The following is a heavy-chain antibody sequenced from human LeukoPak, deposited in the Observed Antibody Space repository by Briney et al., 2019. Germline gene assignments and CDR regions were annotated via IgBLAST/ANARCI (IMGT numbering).Heavy chain of an antibody. V-gene: IGHV4-39*01. CDR3: ARHGYSGSYYGLSWFDP. Sequence: KPSETLSLTCTVSGGSISSSGYCWGWIRQPPGKGLEWIASIYYSGSSYYNPSLKSRFTISVDTSKNQLSLKLSSLTAADTAVYYCARHGYSGSYYGLSWFDPWGQGTLVTVSS. CDR1: GGSISSSGYC. D-gene: IGHD1-26*01. J-gene: IGHJ5*02. CDR2: IYYSGSS.